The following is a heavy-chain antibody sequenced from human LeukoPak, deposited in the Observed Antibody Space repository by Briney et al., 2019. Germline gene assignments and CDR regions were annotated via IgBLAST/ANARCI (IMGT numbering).Heavy chain of an antibody. D-gene: IGHD4-17*01. V-gene: IGHV1-18*01. CDR3: ARESDGDYVDY. CDR1: GGTFSSYA. J-gene: IGHJ4*02. Sequence: ASVKVSCKASGGTFSSYAISWVRQAPGQGLEWMGWISAYNGNTNYAQKLQGRVTMTTDTSTSTAYMELRSLRSDDTAVYYCARESDGDYVDYWGQGTLVTVSS. CDR2: ISAYNGNT.